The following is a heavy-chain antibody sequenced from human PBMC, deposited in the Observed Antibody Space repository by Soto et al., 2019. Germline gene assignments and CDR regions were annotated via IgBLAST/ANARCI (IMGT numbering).Heavy chain of an antibody. CDR2: ISGSGDRT. D-gene: IGHD5-12*01. J-gene: IGHJ4*02. CDR3: PFGWGGGHEGY. Sequence: EVQKLESGGGLVQPGGSLSLSCAASGLTFSAYPMSWVRQAPGKGLEWVSSISGSGDRTYYADSVKGRFTISRDNSKNTLYLQMNSLRVEDTAVYFCPFGWGGGHEGYWGQGTRVTVSS. V-gene: IGHV3-23*01. CDR1: GLTFSAYP.